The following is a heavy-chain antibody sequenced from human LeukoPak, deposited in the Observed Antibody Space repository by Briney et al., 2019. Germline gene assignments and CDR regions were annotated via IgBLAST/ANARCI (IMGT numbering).Heavy chain of an antibody. J-gene: IGHJ4*02. D-gene: IGHD3-22*01. CDR2: ISSDGSNK. V-gene: IGHV3-30*18. CDR1: GFTFSNHG. CDR3: AKRWDSSGNSHFDY. Sequence: PGGSLTLSCAAAGFTFSNHGMHWVRQAPGKGLDWVAVISSDGSNKYYAGSVKGRFTISRDNSKNTLYLQVNSLRAEDTAVYYCAKRWDSSGNSHFDYWGQGTLVTVSS.